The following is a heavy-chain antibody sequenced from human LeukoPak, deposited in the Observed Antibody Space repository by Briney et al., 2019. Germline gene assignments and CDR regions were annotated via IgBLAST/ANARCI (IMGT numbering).Heavy chain of an antibody. Sequence: GGSLRLSCAASGFMFRSYGMHWVRQAPGKGLEWVAVIWYDGSNKYYTDSVKGRFTISRDNSNNTLYLRMNSLRVEDTAVYYCARGHVRGYSYGFGYWGQGSLVTVSS. V-gene: IGHV3-33*08. CDR2: IWYDGSNK. J-gene: IGHJ4*02. CDR1: GFMFRSYG. CDR3: ARGHVRGYSYGFGY. D-gene: IGHD5-18*01.